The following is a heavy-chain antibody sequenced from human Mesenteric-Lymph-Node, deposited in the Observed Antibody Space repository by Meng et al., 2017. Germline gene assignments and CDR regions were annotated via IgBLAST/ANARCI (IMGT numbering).Heavy chain of an antibody. CDR3: AKDRSSGWFNENYFDY. CDR2: ISSSGSTI. V-gene: IGHV3-11*01. D-gene: IGHD6-19*01. J-gene: IGHJ4*02. CDR1: GFTFSDYY. Sequence: GESLKISCAASGFTFSDYYMSWIRQAPGKGLEWVSYISSSGSTIYYGDSVKGRFTISRDNAKNSLYLQMNSLRAEDMALYYCAKDRSSGWFNENYFDYWGQGTLVTVSS.